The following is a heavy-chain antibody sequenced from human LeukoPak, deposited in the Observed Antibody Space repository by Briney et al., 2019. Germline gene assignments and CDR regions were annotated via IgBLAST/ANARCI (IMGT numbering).Heavy chain of an antibody. D-gene: IGHD5-18*01. Sequence: ASVKVSCKASGGTFSSYAISWVRQAPGQGLEWMGGIIPIFGTANYAQKFQGRVTITADESTSTAYMELGSLRSEDTAVYYCAIGPSGWIQLWSLRGFDYWGQGTLVTVSS. V-gene: IGHV1-69*01. CDR1: GGTFSSYA. J-gene: IGHJ4*02. CDR3: AIGPSGWIQLWSLRGFDY. CDR2: IIPIFGTA.